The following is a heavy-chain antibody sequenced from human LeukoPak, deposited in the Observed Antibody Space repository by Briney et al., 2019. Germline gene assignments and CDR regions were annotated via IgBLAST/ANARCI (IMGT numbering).Heavy chain of an antibody. J-gene: IGHJ4*02. Sequence: ASVKVSCKASGYTFTGYYMHWVRQAPGQGLEWMGWINPNSGSTNYAQKFQGRVTMTRDTSISTAYMELSRLRSDDTAVYYCAREPVAVAGTGLYYWGQGTLVTVSS. V-gene: IGHV1-2*02. CDR3: AREPVAVAGTGLYY. CDR2: INPNSGST. CDR1: GYTFTGYY. D-gene: IGHD6-19*01.